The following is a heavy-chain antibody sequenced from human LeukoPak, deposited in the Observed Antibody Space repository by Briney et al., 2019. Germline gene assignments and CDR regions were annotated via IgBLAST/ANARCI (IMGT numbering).Heavy chain of an antibody. V-gene: IGHV1-2*02. CDR2: INPNSGGT. Sequence: ASVKVSCKASGYTFTGYYMHWVRQAPGQGLEWMGWINPNSGGTNYAQKFQGRVTMTRDTSISTAYMELSRLRSDDTAVYYCATDYYDSSGYSGDFDYWGQGTLVTVSS. CDR3: ATDYYDSSGYSGDFDY. J-gene: IGHJ4*02. CDR1: GYTFTGYY. D-gene: IGHD3-22*01.